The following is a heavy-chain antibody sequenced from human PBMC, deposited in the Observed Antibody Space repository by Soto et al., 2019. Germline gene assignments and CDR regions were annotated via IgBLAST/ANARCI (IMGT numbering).Heavy chain of an antibody. J-gene: IGHJ4*02. CDR3: AKYFVIAAAGTADLTDY. CDR1: GFTFSSYA. CDR2: ISGSGGST. D-gene: IGHD6-13*01. V-gene: IGHV3-23*01. Sequence: GGSLRLSCAASGFTFSSYAMSWVRQAPGKGLEWVSAISGSGGSTYYADSVKGRFTISRDNSKNTLYLQMNSLRAEDTAVYYCAKYFVIAAAGTADLTDYWGQGTLVTVSS.